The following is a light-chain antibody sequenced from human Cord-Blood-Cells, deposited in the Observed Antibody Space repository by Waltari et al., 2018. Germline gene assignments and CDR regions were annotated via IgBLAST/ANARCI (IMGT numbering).Light chain of an antibody. Sequence: QSPLTQPASVSGSPGQSLTISCTGTSSDVGGYNYVSWYQQHPSKAPKLMIYDVSKRPSGVSNRFSGSKSGNTAALTISGLQAEDEADYYCSSYTRSSTYVFGTGTKVTVL. CDR1: SSDVGGYNY. V-gene: IGLV2-14*01. CDR2: DVS. J-gene: IGLJ1*01. CDR3: SSYTRSSTYV.